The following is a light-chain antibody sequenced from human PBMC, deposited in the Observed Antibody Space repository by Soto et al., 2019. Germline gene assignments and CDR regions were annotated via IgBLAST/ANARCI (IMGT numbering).Light chain of an antibody. J-gene: IGKJ1*01. V-gene: IGKV1-5*03. CDR3: QQYNSYSWE. CDR1: QSISSW. CDR2: KAS. Sequence: DIQMTQSPSTLSASVGDRVTITCRASQSISSWLAWYQQKPGKAPKLLIYKASSLESGVPSRFSGSGSGTEFTLTISSLQPDDFATYYCQQYNSYSWEFGQGTKVGIK.